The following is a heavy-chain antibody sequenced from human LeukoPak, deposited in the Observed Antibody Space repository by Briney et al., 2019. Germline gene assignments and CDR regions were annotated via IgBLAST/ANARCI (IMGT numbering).Heavy chain of an antibody. V-gene: IGHV3-23*01. Sequence: GGSLRLSCAASGFTFSSYAMSWVRQAPGKGLEWVSAISGSGGSTYYADSVKGRFTISRDNFKNTLYLQMNSLRAEDTAVYYSAKDHSGSYLDYWGQGTLVTVSS. J-gene: IGHJ4*02. CDR3: AKDHSGSYLDY. D-gene: IGHD1-26*01. CDR1: GFTFSSYA. CDR2: ISGSGGST.